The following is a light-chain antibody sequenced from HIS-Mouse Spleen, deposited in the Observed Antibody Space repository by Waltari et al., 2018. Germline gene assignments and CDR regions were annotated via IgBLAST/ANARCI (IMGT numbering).Light chain of an antibody. CDR2: KDS. V-gene: IGLV3-25*03. CDR3: QSADSSGTGWV. Sequence: SYELTQPPSVSVSPGQTARITCSGDAFPNQYDYWYQQKPGQAPVLVIYKDSERPSGIPERFSGSSSGTTVTLTISGVQAEDEADYYCQSADSSGTGWVFGGGTKLTVL. J-gene: IGLJ3*02. CDR1: AFPNQY.